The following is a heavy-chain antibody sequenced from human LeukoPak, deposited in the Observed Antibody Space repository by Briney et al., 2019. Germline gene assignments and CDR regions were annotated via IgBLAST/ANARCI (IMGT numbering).Heavy chain of an antibody. J-gene: IGHJ5*01. V-gene: IGHV4-34*01. CDR1: GFTFSSYS. Sequence: GSLRLSCAASGFTFSSYSMNWVRQPPGKGLEWIGEMHHSGSTNYNPSLKSRVTISVDTSKNQFSLKLSSVTAADTAVYYCVRVARGYSSSWYDSWGQGTLVTVSS. CDR3: VRVARGYSSSWYDS. D-gene: IGHD6-19*01. CDR2: MHHSGST.